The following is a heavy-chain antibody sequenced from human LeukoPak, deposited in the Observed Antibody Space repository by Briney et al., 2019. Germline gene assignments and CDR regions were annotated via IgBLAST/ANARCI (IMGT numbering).Heavy chain of an antibody. J-gene: IGHJ3*02. CDR1: GASIDTYY. Sequence: PSETLSLTCTVSGASIDTYYWSWIRQPPGKGLEWIGYIFDSGDPNYNPSLKSRLTISLDTAKNQFSLRLGSVTAADTAVYYCASRSGWFTLDIWGQGTMVTVSS. V-gene: IGHV4-59*01. CDR2: IFDSGDP. CDR3: ASRSGWFTLDI. D-gene: IGHD6-19*01.